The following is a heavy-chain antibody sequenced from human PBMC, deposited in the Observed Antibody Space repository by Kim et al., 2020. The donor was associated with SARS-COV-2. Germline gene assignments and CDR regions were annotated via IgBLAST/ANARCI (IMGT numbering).Heavy chain of an antibody. CDR1: GFTFSSYG. CDR2: IWYDGSNK. D-gene: IGHD6-13*01. J-gene: IGHJ4*02. CDR3: AKAPYQTPGYSSSWYDY. Sequence: GGSLRLSCAASGFTFSSYGMHWVRQAPGKGLEWVAVIWYDGSNKYYADSVKGRFTISRDNSKNTLYLQMNSLRAEDTAVYYCAKAPYQTPGYSSSWYDYWGQGTLVTVSS. V-gene: IGHV3-33*06.